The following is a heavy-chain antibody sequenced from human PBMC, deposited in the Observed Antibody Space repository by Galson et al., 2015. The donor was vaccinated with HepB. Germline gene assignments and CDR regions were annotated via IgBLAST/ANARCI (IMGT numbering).Heavy chain of an antibody. CDR3: ARQPIEVEPAAVIGGWTAPFDF. V-gene: IGHV1-69*10. Sequence: SVKVSCKASGGTFSSYPISWVRQAPGQGLEWMGGIIPMFGIANYGQKFQGRVTITADKSTSTAHMELSSLRSEDTAVYYCARQPIEVEPAAVIGGWTAPFDFWGQGTLVTVSS. CDR2: IIPMFGIA. CDR1: GGTFSSYP. D-gene: IGHD2-2*01. J-gene: IGHJ4*02.